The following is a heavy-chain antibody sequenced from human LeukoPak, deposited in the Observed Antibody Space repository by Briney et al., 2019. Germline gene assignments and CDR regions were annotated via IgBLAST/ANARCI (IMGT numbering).Heavy chain of an antibody. CDR3: ARASGSYDY. V-gene: IGHV3-33*01. CDR1: GFIFSVYG. D-gene: IGHD1-26*01. Sequence: GGSLRPSCAASGFIFSVYGMHWVRQSPGKGLEWVAVIWNDGSNKYYADSVKGRFTISRDNSKNTLFLQMSSLRAEDTAVYYCARASGSYDYWGQGTLVTVSS. CDR2: IWNDGSNK. J-gene: IGHJ4*02.